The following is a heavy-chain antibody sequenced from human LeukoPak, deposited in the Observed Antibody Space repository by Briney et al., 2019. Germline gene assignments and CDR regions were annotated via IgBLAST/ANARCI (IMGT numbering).Heavy chain of an antibody. CDR3: ATLGGAYAYNYGFDY. CDR1: GFTFSSYS. Sequence: GGSLRLSCAASGFTFSSYSMNWVRQAPGKGLEWVPYISSSSSTIYYADSVKGRFTISRDNAKNSLYLQMNSLRAEDTAVHYCATLGGAYAYNYGFDYWGQGTLVTVSS. J-gene: IGHJ4*02. D-gene: IGHD5-24*01. V-gene: IGHV3-48*04. CDR2: ISSSSSTI.